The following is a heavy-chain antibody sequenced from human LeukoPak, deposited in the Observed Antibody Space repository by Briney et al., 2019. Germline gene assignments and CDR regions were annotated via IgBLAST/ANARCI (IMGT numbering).Heavy chain of an antibody. CDR3: ARVYCSGGSCY. V-gene: IGHV3-48*01. CDR2: ISSSSSTI. CDR1: GFTFSSYS. Sequence: PGGSLRLSCAASGFTFSSYSMNWVRQAPGKGLEWVSYISSSSSTIYYADSVKGRFTISRDNAKNSLYLQMNSLRAEDTAVYYCARVYCSGGSCYWGQGTLVTVSS. J-gene: IGHJ4*02. D-gene: IGHD2-15*01.